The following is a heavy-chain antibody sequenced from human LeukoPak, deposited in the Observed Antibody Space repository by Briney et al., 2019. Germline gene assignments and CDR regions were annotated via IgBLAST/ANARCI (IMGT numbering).Heavy chain of an antibody. V-gene: IGHV3-53*01. CDR2: IYSDGST. CDR3: ARDHHSSSWSNY. Sequence: PGGSLRLSCAASGFTVSSNYMSWVRQAPGKGLEWVSVIYSDGSTYYADSVKGRFTISRDNSKNTLYLQMNSLRAEDTAVYYCARDHHSSSWSNYWGQGTLVTVSS. CDR1: GFTVSSNY. J-gene: IGHJ4*02. D-gene: IGHD6-13*01.